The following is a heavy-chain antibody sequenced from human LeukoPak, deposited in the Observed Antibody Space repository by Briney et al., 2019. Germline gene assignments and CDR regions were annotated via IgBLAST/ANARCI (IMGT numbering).Heavy chain of an antibody. CDR2: INPNSGGT. V-gene: IGHV1-2*02. D-gene: IGHD3-10*01. Sequence: ASVKVSCKASGYIFTSYDIKCVRQATGQGLEWMGWINPNSGGTNYAQKFQGRVTMTRDTSISTAYMELSRLRSDDTAVYYCARGAVRALHWFDPWGQGTLVTVSS. CDR3: ARGAVRALHWFDP. J-gene: IGHJ5*02. CDR1: GYIFTSYD.